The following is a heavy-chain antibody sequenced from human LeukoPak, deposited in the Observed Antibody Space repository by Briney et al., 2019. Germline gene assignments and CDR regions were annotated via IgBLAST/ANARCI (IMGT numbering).Heavy chain of an antibody. J-gene: IGHJ4*02. Sequence: KPSETLSLTCAVYGVSFSGYYWSWIHQPPGKGLEWIGEINHSGSTNYNPSLKSRVTISVDTSKNQFSLKLSSVTAADTAVYYCARGSQYYYESSGYYSHDYWGQGTLVTVSS. CDR1: GVSFSGYY. CDR3: ARGSQYYYESSGYYSHDY. V-gene: IGHV4-34*01. D-gene: IGHD3-22*01. CDR2: INHSGST.